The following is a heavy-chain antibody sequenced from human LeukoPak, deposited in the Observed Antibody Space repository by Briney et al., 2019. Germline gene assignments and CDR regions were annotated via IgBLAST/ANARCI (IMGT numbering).Heavy chain of an antibody. CDR3: GKGVRGLYYYDDY. V-gene: IGHV3-23*01. CDR1: GFTFSSHA. D-gene: IGHD3-22*01. Sequence: GGSLRLSCEASGFTFSSHAMSWVRQAPGKGLEWVSVIGGGGDDTYYADSVKGRFSISRDNSKNTLYLQMNALRAEDTAVYYCGKGVRGLYYYDDYRGQGTQVTVSS. J-gene: IGHJ4*02. CDR2: IGGGGDDT.